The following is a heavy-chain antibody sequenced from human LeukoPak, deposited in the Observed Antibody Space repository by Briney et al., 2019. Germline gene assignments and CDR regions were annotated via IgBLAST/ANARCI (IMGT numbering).Heavy chain of an antibody. CDR2: ISGSGGST. CDR1: GFTFSSYA. V-gene: IGHV3-23*01. J-gene: IGHJ6*02. CDR3: AKVNGSSPYYYYYGMDV. Sequence: GGSLRLSCAASGFTFSSYAMSWVRQAPGKGLEWVSAISGSGGSTYYADSVKGRFTISRDNSKNSLYLQMNSLRAEDTAVYYCAKVNGSSPYYYYYGMDVWGQGTTVTVSS. D-gene: IGHD6-6*01.